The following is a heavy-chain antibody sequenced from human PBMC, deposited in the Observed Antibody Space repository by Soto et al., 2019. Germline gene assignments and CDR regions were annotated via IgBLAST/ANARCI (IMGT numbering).Heavy chain of an antibody. Sequence: SVKFSCKASGGTFSTYAISWVRQAPGQGLEWMGGIIPIIGKANYAQKFQGRVTITADESTSTAYMELSRLRSEDTAVYYCARGYCSGGSCYRPFDYWGQGTPVTVSS. V-gene: IGHV1-69*13. CDR1: GGTFSTYA. J-gene: IGHJ4*02. CDR2: IIPIIGKA. D-gene: IGHD2-15*01. CDR3: ARGYCSGGSCYRPFDY.